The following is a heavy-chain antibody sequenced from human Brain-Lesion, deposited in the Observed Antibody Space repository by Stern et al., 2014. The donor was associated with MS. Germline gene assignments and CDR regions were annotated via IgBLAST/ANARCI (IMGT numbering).Heavy chain of an antibody. D-gene: IGHD3-10*01. CDR1: GFSITTTGVG. CDR3: AYRRGGNGAWLGRWFHP. V-gene: IGHV2-5*09. J-gene: IGHJ5*02. Sequence: QVTLKESGPTMVKPTQTLTLTCSLSGFSITTTGVGVGWIRQPPGKAPEXLAVIYLDDDIRYHPSLETRLTITKDTCKNQVGLTMTNMDPVDTGTYYCAYRRGGNGAWLGRWFHPWGQGTLVTVSS. CDR2: IYLDDDI.